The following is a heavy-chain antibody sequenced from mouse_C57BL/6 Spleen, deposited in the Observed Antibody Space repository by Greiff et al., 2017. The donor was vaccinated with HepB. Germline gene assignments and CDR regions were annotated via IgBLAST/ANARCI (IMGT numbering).Heavy chain of an antibody. CDR1: GYAFSSSW. Sequence: VQLQQSGPELVKPGASVKISCKASGYAFSSSWMNWVKQRPGKGLEWIGRIYPGDGDTNYNGKFKGKATLTADKSSSTAYMQLSSLTSEDSAVYFCARSLYYGSSWDDWGQGTTLTVSS. V-gene: IGHV1-82*01. CDR3: ARSLYYGSSWDD. J-gene: IGHJ2*01. CDR2: IYPGDGDT. D-gene: IGHD1-1*01.